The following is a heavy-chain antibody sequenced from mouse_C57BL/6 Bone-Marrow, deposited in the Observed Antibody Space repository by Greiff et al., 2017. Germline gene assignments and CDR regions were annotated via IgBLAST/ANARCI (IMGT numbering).Heavy chain of an antibody. CDR2: INPGSGGT. J-gene: IGHJ2*01. CDR1: GYAFTNYL. CDR3: ARDGYYSYYFDY. D-gene: IGHD2-3*01. Sequence: QVQLQQSGAELVRPGTSVKVSCKASGYAFTNYLIEWVKQRPGQGLEWIGVINPGSGGTNYNEKFKGKAPLTADKSSSTAYMQLSSLTSEDSAVYFCARDGYYSYYFDYWGQGNTLTVSS. V-gene: IGHV1-54*01.